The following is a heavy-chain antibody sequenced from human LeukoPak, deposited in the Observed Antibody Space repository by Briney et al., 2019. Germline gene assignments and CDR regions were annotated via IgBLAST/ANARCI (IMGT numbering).Heavy chain of an antibody. CDR1: GFTFADYL. V-gene: IGHV3-49*03. CDR3: AKPATSILIYFDS. CDR2: IRSKTYGGTT. J-gene: IGHJ4*02. Sequence: GGSLRLSCTASGFTFADYLMSWFRQAPGKGLEWVGFIRSKTYGGTTEYAASVKGRFTISRDDSKSIAYLQMNSLETEDTAVYYCAKPATSILIYFDSWSQGTLVTVSS. D-gene: IGHD2-2*01.